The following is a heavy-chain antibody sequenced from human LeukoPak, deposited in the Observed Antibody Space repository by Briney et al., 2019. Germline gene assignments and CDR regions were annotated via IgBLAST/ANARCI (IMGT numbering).Heavy chain of an antibody. CDR3: ARNYDSSGYYGFDY. D-gene: IGHD3-22*01. Sequence: PGRSLRLSCAASGFTFSSYAMHWVRQAPGKGLEWVAVISYDGSNKYYADSVKGRFTISRDHSKSTLYLQMNSLRAEDTAVYYCARNYDSSGYYGFDYWGQGTLVTVSS. CDR2: ISYDGSNK. CDR1: GFTFSSYA. J-gene: IGHJ4*02. V-gene: IGHV3-30-3*01.